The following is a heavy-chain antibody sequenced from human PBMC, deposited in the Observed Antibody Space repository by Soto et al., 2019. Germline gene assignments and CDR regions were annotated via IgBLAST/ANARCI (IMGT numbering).Heavy chain of an antibody. CDR1: GFSLSTSGVG. J-gene: IGHJ4*02. CDR2: IYWNDDK. V-gene: IGHV2-5*01. D-gene: IGHD2-15*01. Sequence: QITLKESGPTLVKPTQTLTLTCTFSGFSLSTSGVGVGWTRQPPGKALEWLAVIYWNDDKRYSPSLKSRLTITKDTSKNQVVLSMTNMDPVDTATFFCARTFGGEFHYWGQGTLVTVSS. CDR3: ARTFGGEFHY.